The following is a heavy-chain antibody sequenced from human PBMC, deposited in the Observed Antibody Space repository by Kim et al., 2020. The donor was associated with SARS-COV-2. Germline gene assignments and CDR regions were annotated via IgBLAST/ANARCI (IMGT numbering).Heavy chain of an antibody. Sequence: SETLSLTCTVSGGSISSYYWSWIRQPPGKGLEWIGYIYYSGSTNYNPSLKSRVTISVDTSKNQFSLKLSSVTAADTAVYYCARTYYDILTGYYSDYWGQGTLVTVSS. J-gene: IGHJ4*02. CDR1: GGSISSYY. D-gene: IGHD3-9*01. CDR2: IYYSGST. CDR3: ARTYYDILTGYYSDY. V-gene: IGHV4-59*01.